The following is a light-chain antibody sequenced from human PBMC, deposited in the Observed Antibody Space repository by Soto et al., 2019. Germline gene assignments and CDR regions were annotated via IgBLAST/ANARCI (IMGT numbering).Light chain of an antibody. CDR1: QSVNNF. CDR2: DAS. Sequence: EIVLAQSPATLSLSPGERATLSCRANQSVNNFLAWYQQRSGRAPRLLIYDASNRATGIPARFSGSGSGTDFTLTISSLEPEDFAVYYCQQRSNWHLTFGGGTKVEIK. CDR3: QQRSNWHLT. V-gene: IGKV3-11*01. J-gene: IGKJ4*01.